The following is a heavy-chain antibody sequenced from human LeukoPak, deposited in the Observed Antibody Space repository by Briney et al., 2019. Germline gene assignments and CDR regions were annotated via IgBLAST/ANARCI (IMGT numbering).Heavy chain of an antibody. CDR1: GYTFTNYY. CDR3: ARGGVGATTYVWFDP. Sequence: GASVKVSCKASGYTFTNYYIHWGRQAPGQGLEWMGIINPSGGSTSYAQKFQGRVTMTRDRSTSTVYMEMSSLTSEDTAVYYCARGGVGATTYVWFDPWGQGTLVTVSS. CDR2: INPSGGST. J-gene: IGHJ5*02. V-gene: IGHV1-46*01. D-gene: IGHD1-26*01.